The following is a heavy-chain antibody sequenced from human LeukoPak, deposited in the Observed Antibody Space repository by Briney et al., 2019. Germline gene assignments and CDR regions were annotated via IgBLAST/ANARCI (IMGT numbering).Heavy chain of an antibody. D-gene: IGHD5-12*01. CDR2: ISSSSSYI. Sequence: GGSLRLSCAASGFTFSSYSMNWVRQAPGKGLEWVSTISSSSSYIYYADSVKGRFTISRDNAKNSLYLQMNSLRAEDTAVYYCARDQRGYSGYDLGYYFDYWGQGTLVTVSS. CDR3: ARDQRGYSGYDLGYYFDY. CDR1: GFTFSSYS. V-gene: IGHV3-21*01. J-gene: IGHJ4*02.